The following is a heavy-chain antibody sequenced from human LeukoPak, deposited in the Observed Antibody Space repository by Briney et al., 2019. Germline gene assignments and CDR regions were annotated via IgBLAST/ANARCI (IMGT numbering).Heavy chain of an antibody. J-gene: IGHJ4*02. Sequence: SQTLSLTCAISGDSVSSNSAAWHWLRQSPSRGLEWLGSTYYRSKWYNDYAVSVKSRITINPDTSKNQFSLQLNSVTPEDTAMYYCARDTGVGPRVAHFDYWGQGTLVTVSS. CDR1: GDSVSSNSAA. V-gene: IGHV6-1*01. CDR3: ARDTGVGPRVAHFDY. CDR2: TYYRSKWYN. D-gene: IGHD1-14*01.